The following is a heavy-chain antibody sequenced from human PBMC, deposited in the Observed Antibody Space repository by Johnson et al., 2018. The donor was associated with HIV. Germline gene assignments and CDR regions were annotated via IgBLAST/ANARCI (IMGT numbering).Heavy chain of an antibody. CDR1: GFTFSTYV. CDR3: ARGGIIHDAFDI. V-gene: IGHV3-30*03. Sequence: VQLVESGGGVVQPGRSLRLSCAASGFTFSTYVMYWVRQAPGKGLEWVALISHDGSNKYFADSVKGRFIISRDNSKNTLYLQMSSLRAEDTAVYYCARGGIIHDAFDIWGQGTMVTVSS. CDR2: ISHDGSNK. J-gene: IGHJ3*02. D-gene: IGHD1-1*01.